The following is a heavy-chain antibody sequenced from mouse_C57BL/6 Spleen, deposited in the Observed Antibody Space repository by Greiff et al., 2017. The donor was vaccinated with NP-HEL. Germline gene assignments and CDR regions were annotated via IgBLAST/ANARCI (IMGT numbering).Heavy chain of an antibody. D-gene: IGHD1-1*01. CDR3: GKRDDGSSDYYAMED. CDR1: GYTFTSYW. V-gene: IGHV1-64*01. Sequence: QVQLQQPGAELVKPGASVKLSCKASGYTFTSYWMHWVKQRPGQGLEWIGMIHPNSGSTNYNEKFKSKATLTVDKSSSTAYMQLSSLTSEDSAVYYWGKRDDGSSDYYAMEDWGQGTSVTV. CDR2: IHPNSGST. J-gene: IGHJ4*01.